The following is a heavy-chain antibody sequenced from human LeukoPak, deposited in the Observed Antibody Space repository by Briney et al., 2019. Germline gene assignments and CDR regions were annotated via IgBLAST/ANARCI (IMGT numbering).Heavy chain of an antibody. Sequence: PSETLSLTCAVYGGSFSGYYWSWIRQPPGKGLEWIGEINHSGSTNYNPSLKSRVTISVDTSKNQFSLKLSSVTAADTAVYYCARGGVITFSFTSWGQGTLVTVSS. CDR1: GGSFSGYY. J-gene: IGHJ4*02. CDR2: INHSGST. D-gene: IGHD3-16*01. V-gene: IGHV4-34*01. CDR3: ARGGVITFSFTS.